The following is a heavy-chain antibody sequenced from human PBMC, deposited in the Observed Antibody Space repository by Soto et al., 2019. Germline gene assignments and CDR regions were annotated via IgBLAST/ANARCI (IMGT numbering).Heavy chain of an antibody. CDR2: IFYGGST. Sequence: SETLSLTCTVPGGSVSSGSYYWSWIRQPPGKGLQWIGYIFYGGSTNYNPSLESRVTISVDTSKNQFSLKLSSVTAADTAVYYCARRLGYCSSTSCYNGFFGLDVWGQGTTVTVSS. J-gene: IGHJ6*02. CDR1: GGSVSSGSYY. V-gene: IGHV4-61*01. CDR3: ARRLGYCSSTSCYNGFFGLDV. D-gene: IGHD2-2*02.